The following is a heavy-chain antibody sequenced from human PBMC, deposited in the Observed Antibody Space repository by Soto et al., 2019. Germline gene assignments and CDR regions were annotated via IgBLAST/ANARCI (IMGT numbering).Heavy chain of an antibody. CDR2: IIPIFGTA. D-gene: IGHD6-13*01. J-gene: IGHJ6*02. CDR3: ARSNSVVIAIHYYGMDV. V-gene: IGHV1-69*13. CDR1: GGTFSSYS. Sequence: SVNVSCKSSGGTFSSYSISWVRQAPGQGLEWMGGIIPIFGTANYAQKFQGRVTITADESTSTAYMELWSLRPDDTAVYYCARSNSVVIAIHYYGMDVWGQGTTVTVSS.